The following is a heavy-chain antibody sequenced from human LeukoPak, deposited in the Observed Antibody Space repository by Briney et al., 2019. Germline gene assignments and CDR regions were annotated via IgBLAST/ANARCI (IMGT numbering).Heavy chain of an antibody. D-gene: IGHD5-24*01. V-gene: IGHV4-59*01. CDR2: ISYSGNT. CDR1: GGSISSYY. Sequence: SETLSLTCTVSGGSISSYYWSWIRQPPGKGLEWIGYISYSGNTNYNPSLKSRVTISVDTSKNQFSLKLSSVTAADTAVYYCARGDGYNDYWGQGTLVTVSS. J-gene: IGHJ4*03. CDR3: ARGDGYNDY.